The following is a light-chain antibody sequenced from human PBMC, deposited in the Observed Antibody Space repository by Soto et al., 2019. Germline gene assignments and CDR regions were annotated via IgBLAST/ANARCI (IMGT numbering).Light chain of an antibody. CDR1: RSVSSY. V-gene: IGKV3-11*01. CDR3: KHRSDWPPRLS. Sequence: EIVLTQSPATLSLSPGERATLSCGARRSVSSYLAWYQQKPGQAPRLLIYDASYRATGIPARFSGSVSGTDFTLTISSLEPEYCAVYYCKHRSDWPPRLSFGGGTKVEIK. CDR2: DAS. J-gene: IGKJ4*01.